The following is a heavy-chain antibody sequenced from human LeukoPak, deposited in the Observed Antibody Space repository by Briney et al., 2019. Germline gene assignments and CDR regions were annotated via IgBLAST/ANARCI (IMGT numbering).Heavy chain of an antibody. D-gene: IGHD2-2*01. CDR1: GYTFTGYY. J-gene: IGHJ4*02. Sequence: ASVKVSCKASGYTFTGYYMHWVRQAPGQGLEWMGRINPNSGGTNYAQKFQGRVTMTRDTSVSTAYMELSGLRSDDTAVYYCARSKAAAMVDYWGQGTLVTVSS. CDR2: INPNSGGT. V-gene: IGHV1-2*06. CDR3: ARSKAAAMVDY.